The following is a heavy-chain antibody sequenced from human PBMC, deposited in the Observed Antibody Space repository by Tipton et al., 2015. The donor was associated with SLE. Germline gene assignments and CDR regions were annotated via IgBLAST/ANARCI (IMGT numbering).Heavy chain of an antibody. Sequence: SLRLSCAASGFTFSSYGMHWVRQAPGKGLEWVAFIRYDGSNKYYADSVKGRFTISRDNSKNTLYLQMNSLRAEDTAVYYCARGPIAAAGTGILFDYWGQGTLVTVSS. CDR3: ARGPIAAAGTGILFDY. J-gene: IGHJ4*02. D-gene: IGHD6-13*01. V-gene: IGHV3-30*02. CDR1: GFTFSSYG. CDR2: IRYDGSNK.